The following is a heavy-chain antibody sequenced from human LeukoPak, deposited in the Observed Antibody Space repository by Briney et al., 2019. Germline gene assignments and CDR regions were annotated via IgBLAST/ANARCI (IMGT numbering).Heavy chain of an antibody. CDR1: GGSISSYY. V-gene: IGHV4-4*07. J-gene: IGHJ6*03. CDR3: AREVPAAIHYYYYYYMDV. D-gene: IGHD2-2*01. Sequence: SETLSLTCTVSGGSISSYYWSWIRQPAGKGLEWIGRIYTSGSTNYNPSLKSRVTMSVDTSKNQFSLKLSSVTAADTAVYYCAREVPAAIHYYYYYYMDVWGKGTTVTVPS. CDR2: IYTSGST.